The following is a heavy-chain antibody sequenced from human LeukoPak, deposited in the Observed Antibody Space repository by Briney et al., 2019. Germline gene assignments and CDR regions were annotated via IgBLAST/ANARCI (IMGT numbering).Heavy chain of an antibody. CDR3: AKEQGSGSYEDFDY. J-gene: IGHJ4*02. V-gene: IGHV3-23*01. CDR1: GFTFSSYA. D-gene: IGHD1-26*01. CDR2: ISGSGGST. Sequence: GGSLRLSCAASGFTFSSYAMSWVRQAPGKGLEWVSAISGSGGSTYYAGSVKGRFTISRDNSKDTLYLQMNSLRAEDTAVYYCAKEQGSGSYEDFDYWGQGTLVTVSS.